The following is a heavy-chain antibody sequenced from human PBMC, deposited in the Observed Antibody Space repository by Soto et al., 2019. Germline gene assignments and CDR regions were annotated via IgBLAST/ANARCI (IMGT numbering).Heavy chain of an antibody. CDR1: GYTFTSYG. J-gene: IGHJ4*02. D-gene: IGHD1-1*01. CDR3: ARDERARGGNSGYFDY. Sequence: QVPLVQSGAEVKKPGASVKVSCRASGYTFTSYGISWVRQAPGQGLEWMGWISGYDGNTNQSPKIQGRLTMTTDTPTSTAYMELRSLRSDDTAIYYCARDERARGGNSGYFDYWGQGTLVTVSS. V-gene: IGHV1-18*01. CDR2: ISGYDGNT.